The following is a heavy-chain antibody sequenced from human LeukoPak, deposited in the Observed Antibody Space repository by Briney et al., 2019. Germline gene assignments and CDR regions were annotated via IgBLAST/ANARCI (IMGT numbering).Heavy chain of an antibody. V-gene: IGHV3-7*01. D-gene: IGHD2-15*01. CDR3: ARDATPWYFDL. J-gene: IGHJ2*01. Sequence: GGSLRLSCAASGSTFSSYWMSWVRQAPGKGLEWVANIKQDGSEKYYVDSVKGRFTISRDNAKNSLYLQMNSLRAEDTAVYYCARDATPWYFDLWGRGTLVTVSS. CDR2: IKQDGSEK. CDR1: GSTFSSYW.